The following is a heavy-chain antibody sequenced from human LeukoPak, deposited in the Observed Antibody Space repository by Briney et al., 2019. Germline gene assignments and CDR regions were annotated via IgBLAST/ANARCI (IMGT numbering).Heavy chain of an antibody. CDR2: ISGSGGST. V-gene: IGHV3-23*01. Sequence: PGGSLRLSCAASGFTFSSYAMSWVRQAPGKGLEWVSAISGSGGSTYYADSVKGRFTISRDNSENTLYLQMNSLRAEDTAVYYCATTPLWFGELPDDYWGQGTLVTVSS. D-gene: IGHD3-10*01. CDR1: GFTFSSYA. J-gene: IGHJ4*02. CDR3: ATTPLWFGELPDDY.